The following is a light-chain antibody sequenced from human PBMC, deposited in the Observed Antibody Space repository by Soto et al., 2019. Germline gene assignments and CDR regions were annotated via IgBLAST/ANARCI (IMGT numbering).Light chain of an antibody. CDR2: GAS. J-gene: IGKJ1*01. V-gene: IGKV3-20*01. Sequence: IVLTQSSVTLSLSPGERATLSCRASQSVSTYVTYLAWYQQKPGQAPRLLIYGASSRATGIPDRFSGSGSGTDFTLTISRLEPEDFAVYYCQQYGSSPWTFGQGTKVDIK. CDR3: QQYGSSPWT. CDR1: QSVSTYVTY.